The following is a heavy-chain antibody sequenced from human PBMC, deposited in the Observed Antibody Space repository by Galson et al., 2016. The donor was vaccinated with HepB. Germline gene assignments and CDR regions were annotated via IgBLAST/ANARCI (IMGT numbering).Heavy chain of an antibody. V-gene: IGHV3-48*02. Sequence: SLRLSCAASGFTFTSYSMNWVRQAPGKGLESPSYINKNITMHDADSVKGRFTVSRYNAKNSVYLQMTSLRDEDTAVYYCARDPDYSFDVWGQGTMVTVSS. CDR1: GFTFTSYS. CDR2: INKNITM. J-gene: IGHJ3*01. D-gene: IGHD3-10*01. CDR3: ARDPDYSFDV.